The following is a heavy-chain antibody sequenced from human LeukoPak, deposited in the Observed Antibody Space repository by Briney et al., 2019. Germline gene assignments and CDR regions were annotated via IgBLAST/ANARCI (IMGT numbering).Heavy chain of an antibody. CDR2: IYTSGST. Sequence: KPSENLSPTCTVSGGSISSYYWSWIRQPPGKGLEWIGRIYTSGSTNYNPSLKSRVTMSVDTSKNQFSLKLSSVTAADTAVYYCARDLRSGYDLSWFDPWGQGTLVTVSS. CDR3: ARDLRSGYDLSWFDP. CDR1: GGSISSYY. D-gene: IGHD5-12*01. J-gene: IGHJ5*02. V-gene: IGHV4-4*07.